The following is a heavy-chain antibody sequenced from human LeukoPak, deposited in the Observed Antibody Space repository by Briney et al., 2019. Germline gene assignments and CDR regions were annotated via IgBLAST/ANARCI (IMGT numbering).Heavy chain of an antibody. V-gene: IGHV3-30*18. CDR2: ISYDGSNK. Sequence: GRSLRLSCAASGFTFSSCGMHWVRQAPGKGLEWVAVISYDGSNKYYADSVKGRFTISRDNSKNTLYLQMNSLRAEDTAVYYCAKGQAGGFDYWGQGTLVTVSS. CDR3: AKGQAGGFDY. D-gene: IGHD6-19*01. CDR1: GFTFSSCG. J-gene: IGHJ4*02.